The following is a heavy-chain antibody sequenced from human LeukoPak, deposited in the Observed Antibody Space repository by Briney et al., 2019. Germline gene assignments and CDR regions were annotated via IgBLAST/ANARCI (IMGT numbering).Heavy chain of an antibody. D-gene: IGHD3-10*01. CDR3: ARESGSGSYYYYFDY. Sequence: QAGGSLRLSCAASGFTFDDYAMHWVRQAPGKGLEWVSGISWNSGSIGYADSVKGRFTISRDNAKNSLYLQMNSLRAEDTAVYYCARESGSGSYYYYFDYWGQGTLVTVSS. V-gene: IGHV3-9*01. CDR2: ISWNSGSI. CDR1: GFTFDDYA. J-gene: IGHJ4*02.